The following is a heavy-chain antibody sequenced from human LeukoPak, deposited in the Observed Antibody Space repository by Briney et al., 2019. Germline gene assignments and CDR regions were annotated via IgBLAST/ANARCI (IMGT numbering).Heavy chain of an antibody. CDR3: AKDLYDSSGYYYLFDY. J-gene: IGHJ4*02. CDR1: GFTFSNYA. CDR2: ISGSGGST. V-gene: IGHV3-23*01. Sequence: GGSLRLSCAASGFTFSNYAMSWVRQAPGKGLEWVSAISGSGGSTYYADSVKGRFTISRDNSKNTLYLQMNSLRAEDTAVYYCAKDLYDSSGYYYLFDYWGQGTLVTVSS. D-gene: IGHD3-22*01.